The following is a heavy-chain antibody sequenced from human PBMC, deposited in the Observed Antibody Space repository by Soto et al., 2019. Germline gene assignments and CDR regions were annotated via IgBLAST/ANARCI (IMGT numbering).Heavy chain of an antibody. Sequence: QVQLQESGPGLVKPSETLSLTCTVSGGSISSYYWSWIRQPPGKGLEWIGYIYYSGSTNYNPSLKTRVTVSVDTSKTQFSLKLSSVTAADTAVYYCAGADILTGYLAYWGQGTLVTVSS. CDR3: AGADILTGYLAY. CDR1: GGSISSYY. D-gene: IGHD3-9*01. CDR2: IYYSGST. J-gene: IGHJ4*02. V-gene: IGHV4-59*01.